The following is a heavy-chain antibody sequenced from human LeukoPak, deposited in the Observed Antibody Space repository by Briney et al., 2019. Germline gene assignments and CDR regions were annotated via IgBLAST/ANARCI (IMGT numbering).Heavy chain of an antibody. CDR2: ISAYNGNT. V-gene: IGHV1-18*01. CDR3: ARSSIIAAAGPYYFDY. J-gene: IGHJ4*02. D-gene: IGHD6-13*01. CDR1: GYTFTSYG. Sequence: ASVKVSCKASGYTFTSYGISWVRLAPGQGLEWMGWISAYNGNTNYAQKLQGRVTMTTDTSTSTAYMELSSLRSEDTAVYYCARSSIIAAAGPYYFDYWGQGTLVTVSS.